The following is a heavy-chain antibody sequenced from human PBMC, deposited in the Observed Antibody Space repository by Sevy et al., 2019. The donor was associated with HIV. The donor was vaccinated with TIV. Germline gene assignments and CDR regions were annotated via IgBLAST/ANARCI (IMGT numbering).Heavy chain of an antibody. J-gene: IGHJ6*02. CDR2: ISWNSYRI. D-gene: IGHD2-21*01. CDR3: AKDMGGIETLDYYSYYGMDV. V-gene: IGHV3-9*03. Sequence: GGSLRLSCAASGFRFDDYAMHWVRQVPGKSPEWVSGISWNSYRIDYADSVRGRFTISRDNAKNSLSLQMNSLRVEDMALYYCAKDMGGIETLDYYSYYGMDVWGQGTTVTVSS. CDR1: GFRFDDYA.